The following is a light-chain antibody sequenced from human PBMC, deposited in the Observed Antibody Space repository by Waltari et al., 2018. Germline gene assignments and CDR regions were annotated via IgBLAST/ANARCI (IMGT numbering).Light chain of an antibody. CDR2: AAS. J-gene: IGKJ3*01. V-gene: IGKV1-9*01. CDR1: PGIGSY. Sequence: IQLTQSPSSLSAYAGDRVTITCRACPGIGSYLAWYQQKPGKASKLLIYAASTLKNAVPSRFSGSGFGTDFTLTISSLQPEDFATYYCQQSNSYPFTFGPGTKVDIK. CDR3: QQSNSYPFT.